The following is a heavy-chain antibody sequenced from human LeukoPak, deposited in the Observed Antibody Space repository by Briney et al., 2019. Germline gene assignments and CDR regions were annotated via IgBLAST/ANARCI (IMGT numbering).Heavy chain of an antibody. J-gene: IGHJ6*02. CDR3: ASQVSSSWLYYYYGMDV. CDR1: GFTFSSYA. CDR2: ISYDGSNK. V-gene: IGHV3-30-3*01. Sequence: GRSLRLSCAASGFTFSSYAMHWVRQAPGKGLEWVAVISYDGSNKYYADSVKGRFTISRDNSKNTLYLQMNSLRAEDTAVYYCASQVSSSWLYYYYGMDVWGQGTTVTVS. D-gene: IGHD6-13*01.